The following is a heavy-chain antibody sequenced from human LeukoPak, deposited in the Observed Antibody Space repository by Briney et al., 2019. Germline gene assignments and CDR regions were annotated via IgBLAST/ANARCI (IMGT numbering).Heavy chain of an antibody. CDR3: ARDGTAASLDFDL. V-gene: IGHV3-7*01. Sequence: GGSLRLSCAASGFIFSDYWVNWVRQAPGKGLEWVASIRQDGSEKTYVDSVKGRFTISRDNTKSSLYLQMSSLTAEDTAVYYCARDGTAASLDFDLWGQGTLVTVSS. CDR2: IRQDGSEK. J-gene: IGHJ4*01. CDR1: GFIFSDYW. D-gene: IGHD6-6*01.